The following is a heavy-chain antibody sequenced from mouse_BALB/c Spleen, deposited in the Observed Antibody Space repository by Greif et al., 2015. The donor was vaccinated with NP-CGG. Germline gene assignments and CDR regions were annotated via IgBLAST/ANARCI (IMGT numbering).Heavy chain of an antibody. CDR3: SSMSTTYYFDY. CDR1: GDSITSGY. CDR2: ISYSGST. Sequence: EVKLVESGPSLVKPSQTLSLTCSVTGDSITSGYWNWIRKFPGNKLEYMGYISYSGSTYYNPSLKSRISITRDTSKNXYYLQLNSVTTDDTATYYCSSMSTTYYFDYWGQGTTLTVSS. V-gene: IGHV3-8*02. D-gene: IGHD2-4*01. J-gene: IGHJ2*01.